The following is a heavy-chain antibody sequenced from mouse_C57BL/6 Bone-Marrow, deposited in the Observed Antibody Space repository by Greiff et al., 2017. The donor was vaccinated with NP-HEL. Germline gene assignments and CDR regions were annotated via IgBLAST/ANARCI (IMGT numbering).Heavy chain of an antibody. CDR2: IDPNSGGT. CDR3: APTYGSSYDYAMDY. J-gene: IGHJ4*01. V-gene: IGHV1-72*01. Sequence: QVQLQQPGAELVKPGASVKLSCKASGYTFTSYWMHWVKQRPGRGLEWIGRIDPNSGGTKYNEKFKSKATLTVDKPSSTAYMQLSSLTSEDSAVYYCAPTYGSSYDYAMDYWGQGTSVTVSS. D-gene: IGHD1-1*01. CDR1: GYTFTSYW.